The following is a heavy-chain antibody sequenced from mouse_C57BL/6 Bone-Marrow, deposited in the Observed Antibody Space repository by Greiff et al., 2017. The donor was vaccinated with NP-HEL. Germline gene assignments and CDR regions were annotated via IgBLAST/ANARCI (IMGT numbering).Heavy chain of an antibody. CDR1: GYTFTSYG. V-gene: IGHV1-81*01. D-gene: IGHD3-2*02. J-gene: IGHJ4*01. Sequence: VKLMESGAELARPGASVKLSCKASGYTFTSYGISWVKQRTGQGLEWIGEIYPRSGNTYYNEKFKGKATLTADKSSSTAYMELRSLTSEDSAVYFCAKAALRGYAMDYWGQGTSVTVSS. CDR2: IYPRSGNT. CDR3: AKAALRGYAMDY.